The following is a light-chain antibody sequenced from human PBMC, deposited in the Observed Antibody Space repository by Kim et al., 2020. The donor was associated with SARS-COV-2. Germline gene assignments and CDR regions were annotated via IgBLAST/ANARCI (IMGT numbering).Light chain of an antibody. CDR1: QSISNN. CDR2: GAS. J-gene: IGKJ1*01. CDR3: QQDNKWPRT. Sequence: EIVMTQSPATLSVSPGERATLSYRASQSISNNLVWYQQKPGQAPRLLIYGASTRATGIPARFSGSGSGTEFTLTISSLQSEDFAVYYCQQDNKWPRTFGQGTKVDIK. V-gene: IGKV3-15*01.